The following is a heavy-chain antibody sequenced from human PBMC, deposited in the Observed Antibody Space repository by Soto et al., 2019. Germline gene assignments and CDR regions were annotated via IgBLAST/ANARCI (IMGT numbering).Heavy chain of an antibody. D-gene: IGHD2-2*01. Sequence: EVQLLESGGGLVQPGGSLRLSCAASGFTFSDYAMSWVRQAPGKGLDWVSAISSSGDHTFYADSVKGRFTISRDNSKNTLYLKVNSPAAEYSAVDYCARLRRPGPACFDFWGQGTLVTVSS. CDR3: ARLRRPGPACFDF. V-gene: IGHV3-23*01. CDR1: GFTFSDYA. CDR2: ISSSGDHT. J-gene: IGHJ4*02.